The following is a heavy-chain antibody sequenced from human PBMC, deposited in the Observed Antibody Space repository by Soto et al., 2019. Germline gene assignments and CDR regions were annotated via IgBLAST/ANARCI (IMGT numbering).Heavy chain of an antibody. J-gene: IGHJ5*01. Sequence: SETLSLTCAVSGVSIHNSHSFWGWIRQPPGKGLEFIGSIHYSGGANYNPSLKSRVTISLDTSKNQFSLTVNSVTAADTAIYYCGRVVEGATRHTDFDSWGQGTLVTVSS. CDR2: IHYSGGA. CDR3: GRVVEGATRHTDFDS. D-gene: IGHD2-15*01. V-gene: IGHV4-39*01. CDR1: GVSIHNSHSF.